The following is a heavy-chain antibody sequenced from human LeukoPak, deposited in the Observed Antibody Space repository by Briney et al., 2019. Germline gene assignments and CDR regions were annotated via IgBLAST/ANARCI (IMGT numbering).Heavy chain of an antibody. D-gene: IGHD4-23*01. V-gene: IGHV3-7*01. J-gene: IGHJ4*02. CDR2: INEGGSER. CDR3: ATDRKVGTWDPRFDY. Sequence: GGCLRLSCAASGFPFPSYWMNWFRQAPGKRPECEANINEGGSERNYRVSVRGRFSISRDNGKISLYLQMNNLRAEDTAVYYCATDRKVGTWDPRFDYWGQGALVTVSS. CDR1: GFPFPSYW.